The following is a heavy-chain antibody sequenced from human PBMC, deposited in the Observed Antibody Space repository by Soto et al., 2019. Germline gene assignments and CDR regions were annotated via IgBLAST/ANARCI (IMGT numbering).Heavy chain of an antibody. CDR3: ASYPHKYSGYVRVQYGMDV. D-gene: IGHD5-12*01. Sequence: ASVKVSCKASGGTFSSYAISWVRQAPGQGLEWMGGIIPIFGTANYAQKFQGRVTITADESTSTAYMELSSLRSEDTAVYYCASYPHKYSGYVRVQYGMDVWGQGTTVTVSS. CDR1: GGTFSSYA. CDR2: IIPIFGTA. V-gene: IGHV1-69*13. J-gene: IGHJ6*02.